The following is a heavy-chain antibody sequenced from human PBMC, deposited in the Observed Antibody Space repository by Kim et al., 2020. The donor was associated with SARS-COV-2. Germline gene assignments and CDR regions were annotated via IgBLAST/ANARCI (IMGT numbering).Heavy chain of an antibody. Sequence: DSVKGRFTINRDLSKQSLYLKMNGLRAEDTAVYYCARDFNYYGSGIFDYWGQGTLVTVSS. CDR3: ARDFNYYGSGIFDY. D-gene: IGHD3-10*01. J-gene: IGHJ4*02. V-gene: IGHV3-11*06.